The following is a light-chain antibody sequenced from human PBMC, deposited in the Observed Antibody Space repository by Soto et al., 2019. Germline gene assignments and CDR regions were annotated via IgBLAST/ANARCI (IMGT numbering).Light chain of an antibody. Sequence: EIVMTQSPATLSVSPGERATLSCRASQSVNSNLAWYRQKPGQAPRLLISDASTRATGSGSGTEFTLTISSLQSEDSGIYYCQQYNFWPPLTFGGGTKVEIK. CDR2: DAS. V-gene: IGKV3-15*01. CDR3: QQYNFWPPLT. CDR1: QSVNSN. J-gene: IGKJ4*01.